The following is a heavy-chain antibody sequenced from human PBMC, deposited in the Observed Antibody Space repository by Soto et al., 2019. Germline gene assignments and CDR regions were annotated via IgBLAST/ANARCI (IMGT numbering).Heavy chain of an antibody. D-gene: IGHD3-22*01. J-gene: IGHJ4*02. Sequence: PGGSLRLSCAASGFTFDNYAMSWVRQAPGKGLEWVSTISGSGGSTYYAASVKGRFTISRDNSKNTLYLQMNSLRAEDTVVYYCAKAMSMIVVVIIPHFDYWGQGTLVTVSS. CDR3: AKAMSMIVVVIIPHFDY. CDR1: GFTFDNYA. V-gene: IGHV3-23*01. CDR2: ISGSGGST.